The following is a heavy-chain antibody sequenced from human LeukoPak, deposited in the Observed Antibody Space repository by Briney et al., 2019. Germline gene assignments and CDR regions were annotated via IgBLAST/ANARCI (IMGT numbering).Heavy chain of an antibody. CDR1: GGSISSSSYY. V-gene: IGHV4-39*01. CDR2: IYYSGST. CDR3: ARHKDYYYSYMDV. J-gene: IGHJ6*03. Sequence: SETLSLTCTVSGGSISSSSYYWGWIRQPPGKGLEWIGTIYYSGSTCYNPSLTSRVTISVDTSKNQFSLKLSSVTAADTAVYYCARHKDYYYSYMDVWGKGTTVTISS.